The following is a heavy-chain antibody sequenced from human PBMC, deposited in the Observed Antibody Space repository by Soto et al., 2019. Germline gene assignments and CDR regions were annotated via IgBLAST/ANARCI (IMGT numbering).Heavy chain of an antibody. CDR1: GYSFTSYW. CDR2: IDPSDSYT. D-gene: IGHD3-22*01. V-gene: IGHV5-10-1*04. CDR3: VRPDSTGYYVY. J-gene: IGHJ4*02. Sequence: GESLKISCKGSGYSFTSYWISWVRQMPGKGLEWMGRIDPSDSYTRYSPSFQGQVTISADKSITTAYLQWSSLKASDTAMYYCVRPDSTGYYVYWGQGTLVTVSS.